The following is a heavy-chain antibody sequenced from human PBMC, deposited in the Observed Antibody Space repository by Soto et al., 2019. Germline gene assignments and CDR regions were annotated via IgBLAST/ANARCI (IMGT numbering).Heavy chain of an antibody. V-gene: IGHV4-59*08. J-gene: IGHJ4*02. Sequence: SETLSLTCTVSGGSISSYYWSWIRQPPGKGLEWIGYIYYSGSTNYNPSLKSRVNISVDTSKNQFSLKMSSVTAADTAVYYCARGRGYSYGYLVYWGQGTRVTVS. CDR1: GGSISSYY. D-gene: IGHD5-18*01. CDR3: ARGRGYSYGYLVY. CDR2: IYYSGST.